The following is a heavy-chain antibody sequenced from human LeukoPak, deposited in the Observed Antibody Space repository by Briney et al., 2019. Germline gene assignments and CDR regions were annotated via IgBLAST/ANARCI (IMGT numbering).Heavy chain of an antibody. J-gene: IGHJ4*02. CDR1: GYTFIDHY. CDR3: ARAGHNSNSGGYDF. D-gene: IGHD3-22*01. Sequence: GASVKVSCKPSGYTFIDHYLHWVRQAPGQGLESLRWIDPDTGDTNHPQKFQGRVTMTRDTSSSTAYMELNRLRSDDTAVYYCARAGHNSNSGGYDFWGLGTLVTVSS. CDR2: IDPDTGDT. V-gene: IGHV1-2*02.